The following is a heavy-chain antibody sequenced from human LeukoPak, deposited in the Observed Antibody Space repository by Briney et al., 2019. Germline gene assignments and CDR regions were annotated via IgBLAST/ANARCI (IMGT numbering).Heavy chain of an antibody. V-gene: IGHV4-59*01. Sequence: PSETLSLTCTVSTDSISFYYWGWVRQPPGRGLEWIGYIYYTGITNYNPSLKSRVSMSVDTSKNQFSLKLSSVTAADTAVYYCARGVLAYCGGDCYGGNDAFDIWGQGTMVTVSS. D-gene: IGHD2-21*02. CDR1: TDSISFYY. J-gene: IGHJ3*02. CDR3: ARGVLAYCGGDCYGGNDAFDI. CDR2: IYYTGIT.